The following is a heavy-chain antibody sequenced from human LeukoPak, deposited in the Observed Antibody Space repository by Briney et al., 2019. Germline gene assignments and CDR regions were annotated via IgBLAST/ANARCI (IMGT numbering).Heavy chain of an antibody. CDR2: IHYSGGIT. V-gene: IGHV4-59*12. J-gene: IGHJ4*02. CDR3: ARDRHYYYGSGSYYV. CDR1: GGSISSYY. Sequence: SETLSLTCTVSGGSISSYYWSWIRQPPGKGLEWIGYIHYSGGITYYNPSLKSRVTISVDTSKNQFSLSLSSVTAADTAVYYCARDRHYYYGSGSYYVWGQGTLVTVSS. D-gene: IGHD3-10*01.